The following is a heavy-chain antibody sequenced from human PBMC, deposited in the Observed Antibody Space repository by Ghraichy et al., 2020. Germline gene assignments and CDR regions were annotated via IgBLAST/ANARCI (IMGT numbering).Heavy chain of an antibody. J-gene: IGHJ6*02. D-gene: IGHD5-18*01. CDR2: ISGSGGST. CDR3: AKGGHGQLWFYYYYYGMDV. Sequence: WGSLRLSCAASGFTFSSYAMSWVRQAPGKGLEWVSAISGSGGSTYYADSVKGRFTISRDNSKNTLYLQMNSLRAEDTAVYYCAKGGHGQLWFYYYYYGMDVWGQGTTVTVSS. CDR1: GFTFSSYA. V-gene: IGHV3-23*01.